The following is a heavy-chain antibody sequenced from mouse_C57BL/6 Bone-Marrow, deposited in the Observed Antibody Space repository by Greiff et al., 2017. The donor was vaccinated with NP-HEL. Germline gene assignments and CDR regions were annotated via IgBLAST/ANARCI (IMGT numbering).Heavy chain of an antibody. CDR2: INPNNGGT. J-gene: IGHJ2*01. CDR1: GYTFTSYW. D-gene: IGHD3-2*02. Sequence: QVQLQQPGTELVKPGASVKLSCKASGYTFTSYWMHWLKQRPGQGLEWIGNINPNNGGTNDNEKFKTKATLTVDKSSSTAYMQISSLTSEDSAVYYSARDSGYAFDYWGQDTTLTVSS. V-gene: IGHV1-53*01. CDR3: ARDSGYAFDY.